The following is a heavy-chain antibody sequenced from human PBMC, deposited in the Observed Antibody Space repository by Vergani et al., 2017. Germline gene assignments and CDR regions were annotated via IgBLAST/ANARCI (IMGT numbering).Heavy chain of an antibody. V-gene: IGHV3-30*03. CDR3: ATKSCGTPGCQIGYFRE. CDR1: GFTFNSYG. CDR2: ISYDGTQK. Sequence: QVQLVESGGGVVQPGGSLRLSCAASGFTFNSYGMHWVRQAPGKGLEWVAVISYDGTQKYYADSVKGRLTISRDNSKSTLYLQMNSLRTEDTAVYYCATKSCGTPGCQIGYFREWGQGTLVTVSS. J-gene: IGHJ1*01. D-gene: IGHD1-1*01.